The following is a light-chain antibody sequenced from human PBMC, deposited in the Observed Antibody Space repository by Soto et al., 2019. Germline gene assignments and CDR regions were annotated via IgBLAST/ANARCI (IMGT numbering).Light chain of an antibody. CDR2: EVT. Sequence: QSALTQPASVSGSPGQSITISCTGTSSDVGDYNFVSWYQQHPGKAPKLMIYEVTSRPSGVSNRFSGSKSGNTASLSISGLQAEEEAEYYCSSYTGGYIIFGGGTKVTVL. CDR1: SSDVGDYNF. CDR3: SSYTGGYII. V-gene: IGLV2-14*03. J-gene: IGLJ2*01.